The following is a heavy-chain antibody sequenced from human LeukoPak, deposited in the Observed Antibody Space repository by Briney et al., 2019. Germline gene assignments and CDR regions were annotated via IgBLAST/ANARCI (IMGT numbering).Heavy chain of an antibody. CDR2: IWYDGSNK. V-gene: IGHV3-33*08. J-gene: IGHJ4*02. Sequence: GGSLRLSCAPSVFTFSSYAMSWVRQAPGKGLEWVAFIWYDGSNKEYADSVRGRFTISRDNSKSTLYLQMDSLRAEDTAVYYCVRDDGLAGTPFDYWGQGTLVAVSS. CDR3: VRDDGLAGTPFDY. CDR1: VFTFSSYA. D-gene: IGHD6-19*01.